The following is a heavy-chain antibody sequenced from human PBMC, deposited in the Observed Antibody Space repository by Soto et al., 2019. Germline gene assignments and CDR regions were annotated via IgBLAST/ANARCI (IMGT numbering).Heavy chain of an antibody. J-gene: IGHJ4*02. CDR2: IYHTGSP. CDR1: GGSISGGSYS. V-gene: IGHV4-30-2*01. D-gene: IGHD5-18*01. CDR3: ARGNIQLWFSCDY. Sequence: SETLSLTCVVSGGSISGGSYSWSWIRQTPGKGLEWIGNIYHTGSPYYNPSLKSRVTISVDRSKNQFSLNLSSVTAADTAVYYCARGNIQLWFSCDYWGPGTLVTVSS.